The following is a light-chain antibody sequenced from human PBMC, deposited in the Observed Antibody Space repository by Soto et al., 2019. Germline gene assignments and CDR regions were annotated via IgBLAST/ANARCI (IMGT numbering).Light chain of an antibody. CDR3: SSYAGNNIVV. V-gene: IGLV2-23*02. J-gene: IGLJ1*01. CDR2: EVR. Sequence: SVRTQPASGSRSAGQSITLSCSGTMRDVGAYNLVSWYQQHPGTAPKLIIYEVRNRPSGISSRFSGSKSGNTASLTISSLQAEDEANYYCSSYAGNNIVVFGTGNKGTVL. CDR1: MRDVGAYNL.